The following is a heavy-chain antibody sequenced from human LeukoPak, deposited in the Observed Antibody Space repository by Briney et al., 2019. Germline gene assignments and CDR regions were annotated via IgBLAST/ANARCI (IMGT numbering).Heavy chain of an antibody. Sequence: SETLSLTCTASGGSIASSSYFWGWLRPPPGKGLEWIGSIYYSGRTYYNPSLKSRLTISVDTSQNQFSLNLSSVTAADAAVYYCARHGSGSWYYWGQGTLVTVSS. CDR2: IYYSGRT. V-gene: IGHV4-39*01. D-gene: IGHD3-10*01. CDR1: GGSIASSSYF. J-gene: IGHJ4*02. CDR3: ARHGSGSWYY.